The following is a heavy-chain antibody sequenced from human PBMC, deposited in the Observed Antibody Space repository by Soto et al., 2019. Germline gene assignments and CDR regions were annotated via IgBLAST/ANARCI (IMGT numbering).Heavy chain of an antibody. V-gene: IGHV3-23*01. Sequence: EVQVLESGGGLVQPGGSLRLSCAASGFTFSTYAMSWVRQAPGKGLEWVSAISDNGGTTYYANSVRGRFTISRDNSKNALFLQVDVLRAEDTDVYYCAREPLAQGSGGHADSWGPGTLGTGSS. CDR2: ISDNGGTT. CDR1: GFTFSTYA. CDR3: AREPLAQGSGGHADS. J-gene: IGHJ4*02. D-gene: IGHD6-19*01.